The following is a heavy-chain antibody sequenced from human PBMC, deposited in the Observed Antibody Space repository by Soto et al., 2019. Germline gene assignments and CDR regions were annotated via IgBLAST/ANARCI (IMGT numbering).Heavy chain of an antibody. CDR1: GFTVSSYA. V-gene: IGHV3-30-3*01. D-gene: IGHD2-15*01. CDR3: ARAVVAASTSWFDP. CDR2: ISYAGSNK. Sequence: QVQLVESGGGVVQPGRSLRLSCAASGFTVSSYAMHWVRQAPGKGLEWVAVISYAGSNKYYADSVKGRFTISRDNSKNTLYLQMNSLRAEDTAVYYCARAVVAASTSWFDPWGQGTLVTVSS. J-gene: IGHJ5*02.